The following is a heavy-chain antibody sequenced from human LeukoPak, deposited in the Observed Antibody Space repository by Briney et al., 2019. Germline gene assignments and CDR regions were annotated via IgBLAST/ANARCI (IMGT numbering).Heavy chain of an antibody. CDR3: ARSYYDFWSGYYARDFDY. CDR2: IIPIHGIA. J-gene: IGHJ4*02. CDR1: GGTFSSYA. Sequence: GPSVKVSCKASGGTFSSYAISWVRQAPGQGLEWMGRIIPIHGIANYAQKFQGRVTITADKSTSTAYMELSSLRSEDTAVYYCARSYYDFWSGYYARDFDYWGQGTLVTVSS. V-gene: IGHV1-69*04. D-gene: IGHD3-3*01.